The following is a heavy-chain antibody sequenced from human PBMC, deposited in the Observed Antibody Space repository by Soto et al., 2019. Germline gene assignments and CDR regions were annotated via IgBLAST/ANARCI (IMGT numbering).Heavy chain of an antibody. V-gene: IGHV1-18*01. Sequence: QVQLVQSGAEVKKPWASVKVSCKASGYTFTSYGISWVRQAPGQGLEWMGWISAYNGNTNYAQKLQVRVTMTTDTSTSTAYMELRSLRSDDTAVYYCARDHDFWSGYYVAARYGGQGTLVTVSS. CDR2: ISAYNGNT. CDR1: GYTFTSYG. CDR3: ARDHDFWSGYYVAARY. J-gene: IGHJ4*02. D-gene: IGHD3-3*01.